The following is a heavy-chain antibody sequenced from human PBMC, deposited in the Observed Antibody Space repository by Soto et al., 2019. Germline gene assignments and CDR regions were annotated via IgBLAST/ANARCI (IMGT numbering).Heavy chain of an antibody. CDR3: ASPGAVDYDILTGYNDYGMDV. Sequence: SVKVSCKASGGTFSSYAISWVRQAPGQGLEWMGGIIPIFGTANYAQKFQGRVTITADKSTSTAYMELSSLRSEDTAVYYCASPGAVDYDILTGYNDYGMDVWGQGTTVTVSS. CDR1: GGTFSSYA. J-gene: IGHJ6*02. D-gene: IGHD3-9*01. CDR2: IIPIFGTA. V-gene: IGHV1-69*06.